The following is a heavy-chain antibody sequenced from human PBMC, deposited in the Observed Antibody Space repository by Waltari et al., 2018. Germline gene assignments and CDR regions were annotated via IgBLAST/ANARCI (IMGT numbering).Heavy chain of an antibody. CDR1: GGSISSGGYY. V-gene: IGHV4-31*03. D-gene: IGHD2-15*01. CDR3: ARARMVAATYYYYYYGMDV. CDR2: ILHSGST. Sequence: QVQLQESGPGLVKPSQTLSLTCTVSGGSISSGGYYWSWIRQHPGKGLEWIGYILHSGSTYYNPSLKRRVTISVERSKNQFSLKLSSVTAADTAVYYCARARMVAATYYYYYYGMDVWGQGTTVTVSS. J-gene: IGHJ6*02.